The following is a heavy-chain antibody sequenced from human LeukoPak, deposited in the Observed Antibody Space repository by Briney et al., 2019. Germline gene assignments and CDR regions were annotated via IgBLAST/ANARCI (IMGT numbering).Heavy chain of an antibody. CDR3: ARGSSFHNY. J-gene: IGHJ4*02. V-gene: IGHV3-30*02. Sequence: GGSLRLSCAASGFTFSDYSMHWVRQAPGKGLNWVAFIRYDGNNKYYADSVKGRFTISRDNSKNMLYLEMNSLSTEDTAVYYCARGSSFHNYWGQGTLVTVSS. D-gene: IGHD6-6*01. CDR1: GFTFSDYS. CDR2: IRYDGNNK.